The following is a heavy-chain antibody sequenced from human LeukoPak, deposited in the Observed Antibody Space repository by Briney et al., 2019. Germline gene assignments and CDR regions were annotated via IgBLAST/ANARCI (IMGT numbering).Heavy chain of an antibody. J-gene: IGHJ4*02. CDR1: GFNFNSYT. CDR2: ILASGSPT. D-gene: IGHD2-8*01. CDR3: AKDLRPDGVDNFDH. V-gene: IGHV3-23*01. Sequence: PGGSLRLSCAASGFNFNSYTMNWVRQAPGKGLQWVANILASGSPTYYADSVKGRFIISRDNSKNTEYLQMNSLRVEDTAIYYCAKDLRPDGVDNFDHWGQGILVTVSS.